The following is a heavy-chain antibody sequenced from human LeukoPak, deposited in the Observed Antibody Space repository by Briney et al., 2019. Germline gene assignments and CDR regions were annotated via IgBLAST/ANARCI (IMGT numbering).Heavy chain of an antibody. CDR1: GGSFSGYY. CDR3: ARAPGSAYYPYYYMDV. D-gene: IGHD6-19*01. J-gene: IGHJ6*03. V-gene: IGHV4-34*01. CDR2: INHSGST. Sequence: SETLSLTCAVYGGSFSGYYWSWIRQPPGKGLEWIGEINHSGSTNYNPSLKSRVTISVDTSKNQFSLNLNSVTAADTAEYYCARAPGSAYYPYYYMDVWGKGTTVTVSS.